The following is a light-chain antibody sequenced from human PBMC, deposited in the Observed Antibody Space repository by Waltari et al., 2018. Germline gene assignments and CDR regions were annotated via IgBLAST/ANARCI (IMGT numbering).Light chain of an antibody. V-gene: IGKV1-5*03. Sequence: DIQMTQSPPTLSAFVGDRVSITCRASQSINSWLSWYQQKPGKAPKLLIFKASTLESGVPSRFSGSGSGTEFTLTISSLQPDDFATYSCQQYKSFPLTFGGGPRLRSN. J-gene: IGKJ4*01. CDR2: KAS. CDR3: QQYKSFPLT. CDR1: QSINSW.